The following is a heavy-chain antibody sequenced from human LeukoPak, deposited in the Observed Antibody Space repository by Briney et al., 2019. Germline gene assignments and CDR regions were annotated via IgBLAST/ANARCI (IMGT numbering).Heavy chain of an antibody. CDR1: GGSISSSSSY. V-gene: IGHV4-39*01. J-gene: IGHJ6*03. CDR3: ARARIDICSGGSCNLVHDYYYYMDV. Sequence: SETLSLTCSVSGGSISSSSSYWGWIRQPPGKGLEWIGSIYYSGSTYYNPSLKSRVTISVDTSKNQFSLKLSSVTAADTAVYYCARARIDICSGGSCNLVHDYYYYMDVWGKGTTVTVSS. CDR2: IYYSGST. D-gene: IGHD2-15*01.